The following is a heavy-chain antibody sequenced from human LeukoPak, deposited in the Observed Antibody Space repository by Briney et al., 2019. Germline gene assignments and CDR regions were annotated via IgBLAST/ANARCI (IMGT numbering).Heavy chain of an antibody. J-gene: IGHJ6*02. Sequence: GGSLRLSCAASGFTFSSYGMHWVRQAPGKGLEWVALISYDGRNKFYADSVKGRFTLSRDSSKNTLYLQMNTLRVEDTAVYYCTRDLMDYDVSTGLHHYYMDVWGQGTTVTVSS. D-gene: IGHD3-9*01. CDR2: ISYDGRNK. CDR1: GFTFSSYG. CDR3: TRDLMDYDVSTGLHHYYMDV. V-gene: IGHV3-33*08.